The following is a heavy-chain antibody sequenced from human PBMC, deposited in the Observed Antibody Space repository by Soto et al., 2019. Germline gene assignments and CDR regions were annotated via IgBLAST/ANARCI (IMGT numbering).Heavy chain of an antibody. D-gene: IGHD7-27*01. CDR3: ARGRDWGRCYYYGMDV. CDR1: GGSFSDYY. V-gene: IGHV4-34*01. CDR2: IYHSGST. Sequence: SETLSLTCAVYGGSFSDYYWSWIRQPPGKGLEWIGEIYHSGSTNYNPSLGSRVTISVDTSKNHISLKLSSVTAADTAVYYCARGRDWGRCYYYGMDVWGQGTTVTVSS. J-gene: IGHJ6*02.